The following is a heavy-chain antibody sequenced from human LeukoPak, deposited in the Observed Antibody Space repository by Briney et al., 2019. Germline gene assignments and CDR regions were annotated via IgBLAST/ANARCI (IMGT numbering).Heavy chain of an antibody. CDR3: ARDLDYSTGFDY. V-gene: IGHV3-21*01. J-gene: IGHJ4*02. CDR1: GFTFSSSTFGSYT. D-gene: IGHD4-11*01. CDR2: ISSTGTYI. Sequence: KPGESLRLSCATSGFTFSSSTFGSYTMNWVRQAPGKGLEWVSSISSTGTYIYYTDSVKGRFTISRDIANGLLYLQMNSLRADDTAVYYCARDLDYSTGFDYWGQGTLVTVSS.